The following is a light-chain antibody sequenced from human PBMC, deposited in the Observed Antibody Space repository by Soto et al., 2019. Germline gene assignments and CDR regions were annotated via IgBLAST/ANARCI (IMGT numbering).Light chain of an antibody. CDR1: QSVTSNY. V-gene: IGKV3-20*01. CDR3: HQYGSSITWT. CDR2: AAS. Sequence: EVVLTQSPGTVSLSPGERATLSCRASQSVTSNYLAWYQQKPGQAPRLLIYAASSRATGIPDRFSGSGSGTDFTLNISRVEPADVAVYYGHQYGSSITWTFGQGTKVEIK. J-gene: IGKJ1*01.